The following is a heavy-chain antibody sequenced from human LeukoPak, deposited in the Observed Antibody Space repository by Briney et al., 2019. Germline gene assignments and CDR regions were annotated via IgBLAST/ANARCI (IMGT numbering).Heavy chain of an antibody. D-gene: IGHD6-13*01. V-gene: IGHV3-9*01. CDR2: ISWNSGSI. CDR1: GFTFDDYA. Sequence: PGGSLRLSCAASGFTFDDYAMHWVRQAPGKGLEWVSGISWNSGSIGYADSVKGRFTISRDNAKNSLYLQMNSLRAEDTALYYCAKDRAQQLVGTDIDYWGQGTLVTVSS. J-gene: IGHJ4*02. CDR3: AKDRAQQLVGTDIDY.